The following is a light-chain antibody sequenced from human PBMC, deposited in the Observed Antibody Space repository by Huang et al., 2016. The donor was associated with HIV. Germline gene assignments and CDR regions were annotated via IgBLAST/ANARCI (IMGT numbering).Light chain of an antibody. CDR2: DTS. J-gene: IGKJ2*01. V-gene: IGKV3-11*01. CDR3: QQRGDWPYT. CDR1: QSVSSY. Sequence: EIVLTQSPATLSLSPGERATLSCRASQSVSSYLAGYQLKPGQAPRRLIYDTSNRATGIPAKFGGSGSGTDFTLTISSLEPEDFAVYYCQQRGDWPYTFGQGTKLEIK.